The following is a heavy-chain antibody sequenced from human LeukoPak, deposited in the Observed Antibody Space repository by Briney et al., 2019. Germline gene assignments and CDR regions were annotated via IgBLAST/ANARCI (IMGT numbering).Heavy chain of an antibody. CDR1: GFTFDDYA. J-gene: IGHJ4*02. V-gene: IGHV3-9*01. D-gene: IGHD6-13*01. CDR3: AKDAKYSSSWYYFDY. Sequence: PGGSLRLSRAASGFTFDDYAMHWVRQAPGKGLEWVSGISWNSGSIGYADSVKGRFTISRDNAKNSLYLQMNSLRAEDTALYYCAKDAKYSSSWYYFDYWGQGTLVTVSS. CDR2: ISWNSGSI.